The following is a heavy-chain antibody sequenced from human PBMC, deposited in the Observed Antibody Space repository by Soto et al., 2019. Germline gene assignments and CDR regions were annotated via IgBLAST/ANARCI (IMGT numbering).Heavy chain of an antibody. V-gene: IGHV3-48*03. D-gene: IGHD2-21*02. CDR3: ARASVVTHYYYYYYGMDV. CDR1: GFTFSSYE. Sequence: EVQLVESGGGLVQPGGSLRLSCAASGFTFSSYEMNWVRQAPGKGLEWVSYISSSGSTIYYADSVKGRFTISRDNAKNSLYLQMNSLRAEDTAVYYCARASVVTHYYYYYYGMDVWGQGTTVTVSS. CDR2: ISSSGSTI. J-gene: IGHJ6*02.